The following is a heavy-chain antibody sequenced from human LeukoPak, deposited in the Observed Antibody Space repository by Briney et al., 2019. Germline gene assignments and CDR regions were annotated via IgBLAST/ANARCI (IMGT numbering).Heavy chain of an antibody. J-gene: IGHJ4*02. D-gene: IGHD6-6*01. CDR1: GGSFSGYY. V-gene: IGHV4-34*01. CDR3: ARDTIAARCYDY. CDR2: INHSGST. Sequence: PSETLSLTCVVYGGSFSGYYWSWIRQPPGKRLEWIGEINHSGSTNYNPSLKSRVPISLDTSKNQFSLKLNSVTAADTAVYYCARDTIAARCYDYWGRRTLFSVS.